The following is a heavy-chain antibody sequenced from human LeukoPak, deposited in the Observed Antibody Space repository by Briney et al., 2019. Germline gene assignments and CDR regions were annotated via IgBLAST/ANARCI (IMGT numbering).Heavy chain of an antibody. V-gene: IGHV3-53*01. J-gene: IGHJ6*02. Sequence: TGGSLRLSCAASGFTVSSNYMSWVRQAPGKGLEWVSVIYSGGSTYYADSVKGRFTISRDNSKNTLYLQVNSLRAEDTAVYYCARDGPHDPYCGGDCYQGVRPYYYGMDVWGQGTTVTVSS. CDR1: GFTVSSNY. CDR2: IYSGGST. D-gene: IGHD2-21*02. CDR3: ARDGPHDPYCGGDCYQGVRPYYYGMDV.